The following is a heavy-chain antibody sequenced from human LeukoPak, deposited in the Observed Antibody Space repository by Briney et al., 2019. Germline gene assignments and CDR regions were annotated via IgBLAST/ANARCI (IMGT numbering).Heavy chain of an antibody. CDR1: GYTFIDYG. J-gene: IGHJ4*02. CDR2: IDTYRRST. Sequence: ASVKVSCKASGYTFIDYGVSWVRQAPGQGLEWMGWIDTYRRSTNYEQNLQGRVAVTTDTSTTTVYMELRSLRSDDTAVYYCARPNTDAAGYYFDYWGQGNRVTVSS. V-gene: IGHV1-18*01. D-gene: IGHD6-13*01. CDR3: ARPNTDAAGYYFDY.